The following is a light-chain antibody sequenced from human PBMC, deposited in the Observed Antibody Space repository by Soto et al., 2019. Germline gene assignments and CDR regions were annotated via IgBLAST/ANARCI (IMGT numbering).Light chain of an antibody. V-gene: IGLV2-23*01. Sequence: QSALTQPASVSGSPGQSITISCTYNLVSWYQQHPGKAPKLMIYEGNKRPSGVSHRFSGSKSGNTASLTISGLHAEDEADYYCCSYAGQRVVFGGGTKLTVL. CDR1: YNL. CDR3: CSYAGQRVV. J-gene: IGLJ2*01. CDR2: EGN.